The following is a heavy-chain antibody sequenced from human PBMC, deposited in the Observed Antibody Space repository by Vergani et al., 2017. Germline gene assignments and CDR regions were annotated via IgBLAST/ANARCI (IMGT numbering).Heavy chain of an antibody. CDR2: IYYSGTT. V-gene: IGHV4-30-2*06. CDR1: GDSISSGGYS. J-gene: IGHJ5*02. CDR3: ARVGADCSTVSCRSLRFGP. Sequence: QVQLQQWGAGLLKPSETLSLTCVLSGDSISSGGYSWSWIRQSPGKGLEWIGYIYYSGTTYYNPSVKSRVTISVDRSRKQFSLNLTSVTAADTAVYYCARVGADCSTVSCRSLRFGPWGQGILVTVSS. D-gene: IGHD2-15*01.